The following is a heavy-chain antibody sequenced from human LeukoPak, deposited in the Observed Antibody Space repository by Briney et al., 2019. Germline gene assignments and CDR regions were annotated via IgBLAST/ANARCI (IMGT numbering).Heavy chain of an antibody. D-gene: IGHD3-10*01. J-gene: IGHJ4*02. Sequence: GGSLRLSCAASGFTFSSHWMSWARQAPGKGLEWVANIKLDGSEKYYVDSVKGRFTISRDNAKNSLYLQMNSLRVEDTAVYYCARGVYGSGSSHDHWGQGTLVTVSS. CDR2: IKLDGSEK. CDR3: ARGVYGSGSSHDH. V-gene: IGHV3-7*01. CDR1: GFTFSSHW.